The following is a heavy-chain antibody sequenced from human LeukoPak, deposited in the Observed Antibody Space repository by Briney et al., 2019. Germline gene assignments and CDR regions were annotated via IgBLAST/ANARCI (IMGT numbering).Heavy chain of an antibody. V-gene: IGHV4-30-2*01. CDR2: IYHSGST. CDR3: ARDVRGLSGSYYVSYFDY. J-gene: IGHJ4*02. D-gene: IGHD1-26*01. CDR1: GGSISSGGYS. Sequence: SETLSLTCAVSGGSISSGGYSWSWIRQPPGKGLEWIGYIYHSGSTYYNPSLKSRVTISVDRSKNQFSLKLSSVTAADTAVYYCARDVRGLSGSYYVSYFDYWGQGTLVTVSS.